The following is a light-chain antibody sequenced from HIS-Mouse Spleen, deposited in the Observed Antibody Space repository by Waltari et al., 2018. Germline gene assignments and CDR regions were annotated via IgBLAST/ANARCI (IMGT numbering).Light chain of an antibody. V-gene: IGLV1-47*01. J-gene: IGLJ1*01. Sequence: QSVLTQPPSASGTPGQRVTISCSGSSSNIGSNYVYWYQQLPGTAPKLLIYRNNQRPSGGPYRFSGSKSGTSASLAVSGLRSEDEADYYCAAWDDSLSGYVFGTGTKVTVL. CDR1: SSNIGSNY. CDR3: AAWDDSLSGYV. CDR2: RNN.